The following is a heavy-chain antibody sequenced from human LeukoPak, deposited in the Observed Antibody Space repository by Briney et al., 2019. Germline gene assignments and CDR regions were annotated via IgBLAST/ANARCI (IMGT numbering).Heavy chain of an antibody. CDR1: GAPISRFY. Sequence: PSETLSLICTASGAPISRFYWNWVRQPPGKGLEWIGNIYNGVPTYFNPSLKSRVTLSVDTSKTQFSLQLASVPAADTAVYYCVQTTGWPGFDYWGQGILVTVSS. J-gene: IGHJ4*02. V-gene: IGHV4-4*09. D-gene: IGHD6-19*01. CDR3: VQTTGWPGFDY. CDR2: IYNGVPT.